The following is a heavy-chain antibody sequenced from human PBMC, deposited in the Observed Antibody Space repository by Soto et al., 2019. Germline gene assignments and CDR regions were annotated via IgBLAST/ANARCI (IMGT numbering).Heavy chain of an antibody. CDR3: ARESSGYDQDYYDSSGYSPFDY. D-gene: IGHD3-22*01. CDR2: ISYDGSNK. CDR1: GFTFSSYA. Sequence: GGSLRLSCAASGFTFSSYAMHWVRQAPGKGLEWVAVISYDGSNKYYADSVKGRFTISRDNSKNTLYLQMNSLRAEDTAVYYCARESSGYDQDYYDSSGYSPFDYWRQGTLVTVSS. J-gene: IGHJ4*02. V-gene: IGHV3-30-3*01.